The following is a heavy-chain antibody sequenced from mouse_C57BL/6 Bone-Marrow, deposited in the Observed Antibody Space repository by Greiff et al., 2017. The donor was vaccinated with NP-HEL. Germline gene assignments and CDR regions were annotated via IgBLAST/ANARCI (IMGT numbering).Heavy chain of an antibody. J-gene: IGHJ2*01. CDR2: ISDGGSYT. CDR3: ASTRGHTGFDY. D-gene: IGHD3-3*01. CDR1: GFTFSSYA. V-gene: IGHV5-4*01. Sequence: EVQRVESGGGLVKPGGSLKLSCAASGFTFSSYAMSWVRQTPEKRLEWVATISDGGSYTYYPDNVKGRFTISRDNAKNNLYLQMSHLKSEDTAMYYCASTRGHTGFDYWGQGTTLTVSS.